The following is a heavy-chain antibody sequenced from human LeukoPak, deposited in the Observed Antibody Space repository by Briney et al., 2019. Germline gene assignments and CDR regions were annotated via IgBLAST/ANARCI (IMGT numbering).Heavy chain of an antibody. CDR1: GFTFSSYS. V-gene: IGHV3-48*04. J-gene: IGHJ6*03. CDR2: ISSSGSTI. Sequence: GGSLRLSCAASGFTFSSYSMNWVRQAPGKGLEWVSYISSSGSTIYYADSVKGRFTISRDNAKNSLYLQMNSLRAEDTAVYYCVKEYGSGDYYYYMDVWGKGTTVAFSS. D-gene: IGHD3-10*01. CDR3: VKEYGSGDYYYYMDV.